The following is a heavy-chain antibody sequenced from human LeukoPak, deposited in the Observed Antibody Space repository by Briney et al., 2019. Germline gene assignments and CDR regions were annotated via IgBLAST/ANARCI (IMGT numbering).Heavy chain of an antibody. Sequence: SETLSLTCTVSGVSISSSPYYWGWIRKPPGKGLEWIGTIYDSGNTNYNPSLRSRLTISVDTSRNQSSLKLSSVTAADTAVYYCARHDCDSSRCSVNWFDPWGQGTLVTVSS. J-gene: IGHJ5*02. CDR3: ARHDCDSSRCSVNWFDP. CDR1: GVSISSSPYY. CDR2: IYDSGNT. V-gene: IGHV4-39*01. D-gene: IGHD2/OR15-2a*01.